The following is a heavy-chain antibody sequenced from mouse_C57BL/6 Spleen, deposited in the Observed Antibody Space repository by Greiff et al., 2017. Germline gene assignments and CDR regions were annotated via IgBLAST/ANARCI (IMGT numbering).Heavy chain of an antibody. CDR2: IYPGSGNT. CDR3: ARGDYYGSSYYYYAMDY. D-gene: IGHD1-1*01. J-gene: IGHJ4*01. V-gene: IGHV1-66*01. CDR1: GYSFTSYY. Sequence: QVQLKESGPELVKPGASVKISCKASGYSFTSYYIHWVKQRPGQGLEWIGWIYPGSGNTKYNEKFKGKATLTADTSSSTAYMQLSSLTSEDSAVYYCARGDYYGSSYYYYAMDYWGQGTSVTVSS.